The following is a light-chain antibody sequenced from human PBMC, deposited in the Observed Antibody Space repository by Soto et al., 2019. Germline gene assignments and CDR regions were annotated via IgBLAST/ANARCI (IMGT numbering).Light chain of an antibody. CDR3: QQYNRYSTWT. CDR1: QSISRW. CDR2: DAT. V-gene: IGKV1-5*01. J-gene: IGKJ1*01. Sequence: DIQMTQSPSTLSASVGDRVTITCRASQSISRWLAWYQQKPGKVPKVLIWDATSLQRGVPSRFSGSGSGTEFTLTISSLQPYDFATYYCQQYNRYSTWTFGQGTKVEIK.